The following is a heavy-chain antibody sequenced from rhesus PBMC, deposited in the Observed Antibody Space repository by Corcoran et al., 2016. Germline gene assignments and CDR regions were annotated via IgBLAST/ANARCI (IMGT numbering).Heavy chain of an antibody. CDR2: ITLSGST. CDR1: GGSISSGYYY. D-gene: IGHD3-40*01. Sequence: QVQLQESGPGLVTPSATLSLTCAVSGGSISSGYYYWIWIRQPPGKGLEWIGYITLSGSTSYNHARKSRVTISRDTSKNKFSLKLSAVTAADTAVDYGARRSSISRWSLDVWGRGVLVTVSS. CDR3: ARRSSISRWSLDV. V-gene: IGHV4-122*02. J-gene: IGHJ5-2*02.